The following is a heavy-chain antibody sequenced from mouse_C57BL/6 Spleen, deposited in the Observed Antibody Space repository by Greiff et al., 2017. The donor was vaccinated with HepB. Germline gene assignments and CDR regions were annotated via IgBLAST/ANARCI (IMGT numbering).Heavy chain of an antibody. V-gene: IGHV1-64*01. CDR1: GYTFTSYW. CDR2: IHPNSGST. Sequence: VKLVEPGAELVKPGASVKLSCKASGYTFTSYWMHWVKQRPGQGLEWIGMIHPNSGSTNYNEKFKSKATLTVDKSSSTAYMQLSSLTSEDSAVYYCARICYGYDGGLVYWGQGTTLTVSS. CDR3: ARICYGYDGGLVY. D-gene: IGHD2-2*01. J-gene: IGHJ2*01.